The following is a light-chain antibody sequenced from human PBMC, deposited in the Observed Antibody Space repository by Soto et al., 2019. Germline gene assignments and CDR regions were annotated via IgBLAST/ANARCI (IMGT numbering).Light chain of an antibody. V-gene: IGKV3-11*01. CDR3: QQSSNWPRLT. J-gene: IGKJ4*01. CDR2: DAS. Sequence: EIVLTQSPATLSLSPGERATLSCRASQSVSSYLAWYDQKPGQAPRLLIYDASNRATGIPPRFSGRGSGTDFTLTISSLETEDFAVYYCQQSSNWPRLTFGGGTKVEIK. CDR1: QSVSSY.